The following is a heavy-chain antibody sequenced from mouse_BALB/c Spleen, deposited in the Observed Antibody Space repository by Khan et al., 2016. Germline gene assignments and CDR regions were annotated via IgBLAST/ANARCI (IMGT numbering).Heavy chain of an antibody. J-gene: IGHJ1*01. Sequence: EVQLQESGPGLVKPSQSLSLTCTVTGYSITSDYAWNWIRQFPGNKLEWMGYIYYSGSISYNPSLKSRISITRDTSKNQFFLRLNSVTTEDTATXSCARLYGSNYGYFDVWGAGTTVTVSS. CDR2: IYYSGSI. V-gene: IGHV3-2*02. D-gene: IGHD1-1*01. CDR3: ARLYGSNYGYFDV. CDR1: GYSITSDYA.